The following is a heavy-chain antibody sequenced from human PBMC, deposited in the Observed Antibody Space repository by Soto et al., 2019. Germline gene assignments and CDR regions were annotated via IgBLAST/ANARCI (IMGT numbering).Heavy chain of an antibody. CDR3: SRVTSRQKSPWHYYYYMDV. V-gene: IGHV3-7*01. CDR2: IKQDGSEK. Sequence: EVQLVESGGGLVQPGGSLRLSCSASGFTFRSYWMSWVRQAPGKGLEWVANIKQDGSEKYYVDSVKGRFTISRDNAKNSLYVQMSSLRAEDTAVYYCSRVTSRQKSPWHYYYYMDVWGKGTTVTVSS. CDR1: GFTFRSYW. D-gene: IGHD2-2*01. J-gene: IGHJ6*03.